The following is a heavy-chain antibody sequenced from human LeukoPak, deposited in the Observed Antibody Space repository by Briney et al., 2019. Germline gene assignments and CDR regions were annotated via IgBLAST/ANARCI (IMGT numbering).Heavy chain of an antibody. V-gene: IGHV4-39*07. D-gene: IGHD3-10*01. CDR1: GGSISSSSYY. CDR3: ARVGITMVRGVIIYYYYYMDV. CDR2: IYYSGST. Sequence: SETLSLTCTVSGGSISSSSYYWGWIRQLPGKGLEWIGSIYYSGSTYYNPSLKSRVTISVDTSKNQFSLKLSSVTAADTAVYYCARVGITMVRGVIIYYYYYMDVWGKGTTVTVSS. J-gene: IGHJ6*03.